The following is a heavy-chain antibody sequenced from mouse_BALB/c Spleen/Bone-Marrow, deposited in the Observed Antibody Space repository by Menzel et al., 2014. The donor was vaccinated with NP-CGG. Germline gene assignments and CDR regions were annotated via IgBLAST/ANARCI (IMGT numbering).Heavy chain of an antibody. J-gene: IGHJ2*01. D-gene: IGHD2-14*01. CDR2: IDPSDSYT. CDR1: GYTFTSYW. CDR3: ANGYGAYFDY. Sequence: QVQLKQSGAELVKPGASVKMSCKASGYTFTSYWMHWVKQRPGQGLEWIGMIDPSDSYTKYNQKFKGKATLTVDKSSSTAYMQLSSLTSEASAVYYCANGYGAYFDYWGQGTTLTVSS. V-gene: IGHV1-69*02.